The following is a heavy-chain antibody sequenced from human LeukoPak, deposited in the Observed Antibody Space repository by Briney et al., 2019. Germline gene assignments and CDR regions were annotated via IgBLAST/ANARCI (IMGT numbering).Heavy chain of an antibody. J-gene: IGHJ3*02. CDR1: GYTFTGYY. CDR2: FDPEDGET. V-gene: IGHV1-24*01. D-gene: IGHD5-24*01. Sequence: ASVKVSCKASGYTFTGYYMHWVRQAPGKGLEWMGGFDPEDGETIYAQKFQGRVTMTEDTSTDTAYMELSSLRSEDTAVYYCATKMATILGDAFDIWGQGTMVTVSS. CDR3: ATKMATILGDAFDI.